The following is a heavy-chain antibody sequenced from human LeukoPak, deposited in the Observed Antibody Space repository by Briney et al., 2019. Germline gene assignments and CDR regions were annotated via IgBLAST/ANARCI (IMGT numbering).Heavy chain of an antibody. D-gene: IGHD1-1*01. Sequence: GRSLRLSCAAPGFTFSSYGMHWVRQAPGKGLEWVAVIWYDGSNKYYADSVKGRFTISRDNSKNTLYLQMNSLRAEDTAVYYCAKAHVGATYQATGVDYWGQGTLVTVSS. J-gene: IGHJ4*02. CDR2: IWYDGSNK. CDR3: AKAHVGATYQATGVDY. V-gene: IGHV3-33*06. CDR1: GFTFSSYG.